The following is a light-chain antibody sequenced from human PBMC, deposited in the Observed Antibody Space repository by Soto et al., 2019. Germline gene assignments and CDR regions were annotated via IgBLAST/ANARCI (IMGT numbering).Light chain of an antibody. V-gene: IGKV3-20*01. CDR2: AAS. CDR3: HQYGSAPRT. CDR1: QFVNNRY. Sequence: EIVLTQSPGTLSLSPGEGATLSCRASQFVNNRYLAWYQQRPGQAPRLLIYAASSRATGIPDRISGSGSGTDFTLTINRLEPEDFAVYYCHQYGSAPRTFGQGTKVDIK. J-gene: IGKJ1*01.